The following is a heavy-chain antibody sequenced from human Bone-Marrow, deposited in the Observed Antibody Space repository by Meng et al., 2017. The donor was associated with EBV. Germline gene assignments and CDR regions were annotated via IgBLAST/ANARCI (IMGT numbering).Heavy chain of an antibody. D-gene: IGHD2-21*02. CDR2: IYHSGST. J-gene: IGHJ1*01. Sequence: QVQLQESGPGLVKPSGTLSLTCAVXXGSISSSNWWRWVRQPPGKGLEWIGEIYHSGSTNYNPSLKSRVTISVDKSKNQFSLKLSSVTAADTAVYYCARSIVVVTAIRHAEYFQHWGQGTLVTVSS. CDR3: ARSIVVVTAIRHAEYFQH. CDR1: XGSISSSNW. V-gene: IGHV4-4*02.